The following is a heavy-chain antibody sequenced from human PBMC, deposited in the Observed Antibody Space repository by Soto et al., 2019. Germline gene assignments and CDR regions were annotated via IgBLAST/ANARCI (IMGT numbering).Heavy chain of an antibody. D-gene: IGHD6-25*01. Sequence: QVQLVQSGAEVKKPGASVKISCKTSGYTFTDYYMHWVRQAPGQGLEWMGWINPNSGGTHYAQKFQGRATMTRVTSISTVYMELSRLTSDDMAVYFCARGEQRLQWASLYSFSMDVWGQGTTVTVSS. CDR3: ARGEQRLQWASLYSFSMDV. V-gene: IGHV1-2*02. J-gene: IGHJ6*02. CDR2: INPNSGGT. CDR1: GYTFTDYY.